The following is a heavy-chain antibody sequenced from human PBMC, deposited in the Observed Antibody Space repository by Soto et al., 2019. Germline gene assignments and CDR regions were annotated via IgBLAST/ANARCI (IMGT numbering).Heavy chain of an antibody. CDR1: GGTFGNYG. CDR2: TIPIFDTP. CDR3: ARDREDGSGTKYSWFDS. D-gene: IGHD3-10*01. Sequence: RASVKVSFKASGGTFGNYGISWLRQAPGQGLEWMGGTIPIFDTPHYAQKFRDRVTITADATSTAYMELTSLTSEDTATYYCARDREDGSGTKYSWFDSWGQGTLVTVSS. J-gene: IGHJ5*01. V-gene: IGHV1-69*13.